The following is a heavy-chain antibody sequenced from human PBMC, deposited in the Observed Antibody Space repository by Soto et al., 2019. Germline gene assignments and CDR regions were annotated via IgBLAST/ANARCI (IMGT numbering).Heavy chain of an antibody. CDR1: GFTFSSYA. V-gene: IGHV3-23*01. Sequence: GSLRLSCAASGFTFSSYAMSWVRQAPGKGLEWVSAISGSGGSTYYADSVKGRFTISRDNSKNTLYLQMNSLRAEDTAVYYCAKDYGKNSGSYYFDNWFDPWGQGTLVTVSS. J-gene: IGHJ5*02. D-gene: IGHD1-26*01. CDR2: ISGSGGST. CDR3: AKDYGKNSGSYYFDNWFDP.